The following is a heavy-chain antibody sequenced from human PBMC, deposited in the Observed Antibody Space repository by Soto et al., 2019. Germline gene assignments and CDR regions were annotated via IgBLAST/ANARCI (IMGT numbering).Heavy chain of an antibody. CDR3: ARAERKYCSSTSCYAGWFDP. D-gene: IGHD2-2*01. CDR1: GFTFSSYG. Sequence: QVQLVESGGGVVQPGRSLRLSCAASGFTFSSYGMHWVRQAPGKGLEWVAVIWYDGSNKYYADSVKGQFTISRDNSKNTLYLQMNSLRAEDTAVYYCARAERKYCSSTSCYAGWFDPWGQGTLVTVSS. J-gene: IGHJ5*02. CDR2: IWYDGSNK. V-gene: IGHV3-33*01.